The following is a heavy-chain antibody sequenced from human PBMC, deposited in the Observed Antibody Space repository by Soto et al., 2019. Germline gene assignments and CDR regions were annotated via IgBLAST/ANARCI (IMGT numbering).Heavy chain of an antibody. CDR1: GDSLSGTYW. CDR2: ISYSGTT. CDR3: ARHILVTGTRGFDF. D-gene: IGHD6-19*01. Sequence: QVQLQESGPGLVKPSETLSLTCAVSGDSLSGTYWWSWVRQAPGGGLQWIGEISYSGTTHYDPSLRRRVTISMDKSRSEFSLTLISVTAADSASYYCARHILVTGTRGFDFWGQGILVTVSS. V-gene: IGHV4-4*02. J-gene: IGHJ4*02.